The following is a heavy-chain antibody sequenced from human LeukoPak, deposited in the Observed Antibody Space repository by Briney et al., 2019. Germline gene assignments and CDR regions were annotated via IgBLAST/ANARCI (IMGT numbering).Heavy chain of an antibody. Sequence: PGGSLRLSCAASGFTFSSYGMHWVRQAPGKGLEWVAFIRYDGSNKYYADSVKGRFTISRDNSKNTLYLQMNSLRAEDTAVYYCAKFPDGPTPVVGPGIAVAGTDYWGQGTLVTVSS. J-gene: IGHJ4*02. CDR2: IRYDGSNK. CDR3: AKFPDGPTPVVGPGIAVAGTDY. V-gene: IGHV3-30*02. CDR1: GFTFSSYG. D-gene: IGHD6-19*01.